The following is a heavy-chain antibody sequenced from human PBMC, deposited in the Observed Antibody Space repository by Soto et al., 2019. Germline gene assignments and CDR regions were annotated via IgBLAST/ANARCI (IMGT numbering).Heavy chain of an antibody. D-gene: IGHD3-10*01. J-gene: IGHJ4*02. CDR3: ARDLTSVRGS. CDR2: IIPIFDAT. V-gene: IGHV1-69*01. Sequence: QVQMVQSGAEVKKPGSSARVSCKVSGGTFSRHSISWVRQAPGQGLEWMGGIIPIFDATQYAQKFQGRLTITADESTITLHMDLSGLRPEDTAIYYCARDLTSVRGSWGQGTLVTVS. CDR1: GGTFSRHS.